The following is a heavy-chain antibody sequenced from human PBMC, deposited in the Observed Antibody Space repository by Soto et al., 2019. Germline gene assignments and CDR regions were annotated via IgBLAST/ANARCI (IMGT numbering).Heavy chain of an antibody. J-gene: IGHJ4*02. Sequence: EVQLMESGGGLVKPGGSLRLSCAASGFSFSDAWMTWVRQAPGAGLEWVGHIRSKSEGGTTDYAAPVKGRFSISRDASKTTLYLQMNSLKTEDTAIYYCTTDPHSTGTKYWGQGTLVTVSS. CDR3: TTDPHSTGTKY. CDR1: GFSFSDAW. CDR2: IRSKSEGGTT. V-gene: IGHV3-15*01. D-gene: IGHD1-1*01.